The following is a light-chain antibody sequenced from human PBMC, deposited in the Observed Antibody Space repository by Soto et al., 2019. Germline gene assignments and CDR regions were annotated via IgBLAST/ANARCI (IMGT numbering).Light chain of an antibody. J-gene: IGLJ1*01. CDR2: EVR. CDR1: SIDVGNYNY. Sequence: QSVLTQPASVSGSPGQSITISCTGTSIDVGNYNYVSWYQHHPGKAPKAMIYEVRNRPSGVSNRFSGSKSGNTASLTISGLQAEDEADYYCSSYSSTKTRVFGTGTKVTVL. CDR3: SSYSSTKTRV. V-gene: IGLV2-14*01.